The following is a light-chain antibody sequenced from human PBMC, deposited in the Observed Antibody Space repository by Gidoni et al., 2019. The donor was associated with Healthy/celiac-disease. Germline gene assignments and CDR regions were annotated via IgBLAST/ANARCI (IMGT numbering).Light chain of an antibody. J-gene: IGKJ4*01. Sequence: DIQMTQSPSSLSASVGDRVTITCRASQSISSYLNWYQQKPGKAPKLLIYAASRLQSGVPSRFSGSGSGTDITLTISSLQPEDFATYYCQQSDSTPLTFGGGTKVEIK. CDR3: QQSDSTPLT. CDR2: AAS. V-gene: IGKV1-39*01. CDR1: QSISSY.